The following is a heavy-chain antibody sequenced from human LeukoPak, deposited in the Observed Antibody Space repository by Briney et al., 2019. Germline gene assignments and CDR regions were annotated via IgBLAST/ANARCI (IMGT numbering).Heavy chain of an antibody. D-gene: IGHD1-26*01. J-gene: IGHJ4*02. Sequence: SETLSLTCTVSGGSISSYYWSWIRQPPGKGLEWIGYIYYSGSTNYNPSLKSRVTISVDTSKNQFSLKLSSVTAADTAMYYCARDNVYRAIDYWGQGTLVTVSS. V-gene: IGHV4-59*12. CDR1: GGSISSYY. CDR2: IYYSGST. CDR3: ARDNVYRAIDY.